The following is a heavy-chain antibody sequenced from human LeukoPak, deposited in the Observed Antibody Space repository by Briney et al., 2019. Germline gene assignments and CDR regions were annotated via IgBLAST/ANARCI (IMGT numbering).Heavy chain of an antibody. D-gene: IGHD1-26*01. CDR3: AKDRSGSYSQGLGY. V-gene: IGHV3-74*01. CDR2: INTDGSST. Sequence: GGSLRLSCAASGFTFSSYWMHWVRQAPGKGLVWVSRINTDGSSTSYADSVKGRFTISRDNSKNTLYLQMNSLRAEDTAVYYCAKDRSGSYSQGLGYWGQGTLVTVSS. CDR1: GFTFSSYW. J-gene: IGHJ4*02.